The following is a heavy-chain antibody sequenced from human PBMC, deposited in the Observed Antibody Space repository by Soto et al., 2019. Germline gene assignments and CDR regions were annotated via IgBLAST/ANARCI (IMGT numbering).Heavy chain of an antibody. CDR3: ARDTLLYCGGDCYSRGFDY. Sequence: GSLRLSCAASGFTFSSYSMNWVRQAPGKGLEWVSYISSSSSTIYYADSVKGRFTISRDNAKNSLYLQMNSLRDEDTAVYYCARDTLLYCGGDCYSRGFDYWGQGTLVTVSS. CDR1: GFTFSSYS. V-gene: IGHV3-48*02. CDR2: ISSSSSTI. D-gene: IGHD2-21*02. J-gene: IGHJ4*02.